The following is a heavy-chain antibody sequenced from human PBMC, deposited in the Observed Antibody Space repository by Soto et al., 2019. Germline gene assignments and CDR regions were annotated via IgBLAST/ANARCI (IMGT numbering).Heavy chain of an antibody. J-gene: IGHJ4*02. D-gene: IGHD3-3*01. Sequence: SETLSLTCTVSGGSISSGGYYWSWIRQHPGKGLEWIGYIYYSGSTYYNPSLKSRVTISVDTSKNQFSLKLSSVTAADTAVYYCAREKDPGRTIFGVPNEGYFDYWGQGTLVTVSS. CDR1: GGSISSGGYY. V-gene: IGHV4-31*03. CDR2: IYYSGST. CDR3: AREKDPGRTIFGVPNEGYFDY.